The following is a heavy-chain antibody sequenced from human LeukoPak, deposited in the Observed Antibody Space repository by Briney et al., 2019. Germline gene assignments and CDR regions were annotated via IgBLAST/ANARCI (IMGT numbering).Heavy chain of an antibody. J-gene: IGHJ5*02. Sequence: GGSLRLSCAASGFTFSSYWMHWVRQAPGKGLVWVSRINSDGSSTSYADSVKGRFTISRDNAKNTLYLQMNSLRAEDTAVYYCAREAIRHREFDPWGQGTLVTVSS. CDR1: GFTFSSYW. CDR2: INSDGSST. V-gene: IGHV3-74*01. D-gene: IGHD2-21*01. CDR3: AREAIRHREFDP.